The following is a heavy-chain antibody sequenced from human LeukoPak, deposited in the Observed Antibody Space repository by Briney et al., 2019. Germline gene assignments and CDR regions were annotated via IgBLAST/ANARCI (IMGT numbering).Heavy chain of an antibody. V-gene: IGHV3-30*04. Sequence: GGSLRLSCAVYGFTFSSYAMHWVRQARGRGLEWVAVISYDGSNKYYADSVKGRFTISRDNSKNTLYLQMNSLRAEDTAVYYCARGHFGYYYDSSGSVDYWGQGTLVTVSS. D-gene: IGHD3-22*01. CDR1: GFTFSSYA. CDR2: ISYDGSNK. CDR3: ARGHFGYYYDSSGSVDY. J-gene: IGHJ4*02.